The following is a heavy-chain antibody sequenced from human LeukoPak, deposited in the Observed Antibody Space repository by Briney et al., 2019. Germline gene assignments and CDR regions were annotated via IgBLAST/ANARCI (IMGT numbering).Heavy chain of an antibody. CDR2: ISSSSSYI. V-gene: IGHV3-21*01. CDR3: ARVDSSGYYPLGAFDI. Sequence: PGGSLRLSCAASGFTFSSYSMNWVRQAPGKGLEWVSSISSSSSYIYYADSVKGRFTISRDNAKNSLYLQMNSLRAEDTAVYYCARVDSSGYYPLGAFDIWGQGTMVTVSS. J-gene: IGHJ3*02. D-gene: IGHD3-22*01. CDR1: GFTFSSYS.